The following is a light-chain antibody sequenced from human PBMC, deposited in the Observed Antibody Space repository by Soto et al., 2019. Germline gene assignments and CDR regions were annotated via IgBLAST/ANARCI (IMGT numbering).Light chain of an antibody. CDR2: GNR. J-gene: IGLJ7*01. Sequence: QSVLTQPPSVSGAPGQRVTISCTGSSSNIGAGYDVHWYQQLPGTAPKLVIYGNRNRPSGVPDRFSGSKSGTSASLAITGLQAEDEADYFCQSYDSSLSGYAVFGGGTQLTVL. V-gene: IGLV1-40*01. CDR3: QSYDSSLSGYAV. CDR1: SSNIGAGYD.